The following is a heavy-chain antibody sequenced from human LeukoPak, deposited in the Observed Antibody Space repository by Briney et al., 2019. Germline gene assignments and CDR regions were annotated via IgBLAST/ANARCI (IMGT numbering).Heavy chain of an antibody. CDR2: INPNSGGT. J-gene: IGHJ3*02. CDR3: ARAKFHSCPCAFDI. D-gene: IGHD2-2*01. Sequence: GASVKVSCKASGYTFTGYYMHWVRQAPGQGLEWMGWINPNSGGTNYAQKFQGRVTMTRDTSISTAYMELSRLRSDDTAVYYCARAKFHSCPCAFDIWGQGTMVTVSS. V-gene: IGHV1-2*02. CDR1: GYTFTGYY.